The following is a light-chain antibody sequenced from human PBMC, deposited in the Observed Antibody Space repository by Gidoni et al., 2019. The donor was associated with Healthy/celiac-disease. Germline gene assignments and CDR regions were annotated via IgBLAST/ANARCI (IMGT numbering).Light chain of an antibody. CDR2: DAS. V-gene: IGKV1-39*01. CDR3: QQSYSTPPT. J-gene: IGKJ4*01. Sequence: DIQMTQSPSSLSASVGHRVTITCRASQSISSYLKWYQQKPGEAPKLLIYDASVLQSGVPSRFSSSGSGTDFTLTISSLQPEDFATYYCQQSYSTPPTFGGGTKVEIK. CDR1: QSISSY.